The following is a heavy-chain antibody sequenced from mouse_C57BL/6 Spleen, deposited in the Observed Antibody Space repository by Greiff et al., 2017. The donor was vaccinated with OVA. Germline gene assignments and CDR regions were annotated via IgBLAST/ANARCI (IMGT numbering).Heavy chain of an antibody. J-gene: IGHJ3*01. CDR1: GYTFTSYW. Sequence: QVQLQQPGAELVKPGASVKLSCKASGYTFTSYWMHWVKQRPGQGLEWIGMIHPNSGSTNYNEKFKSKATLTVDTSSSTAYMQLSSLTSEDSAVYYGARRSNSLGNMGFAYWGQGTLVTVSA. D-gene: IGHD2-1*01. CDR3: ARRSNSLGNMGFAY. CDR2: IHPNSGST. V-gene: IGHV1-64*01.